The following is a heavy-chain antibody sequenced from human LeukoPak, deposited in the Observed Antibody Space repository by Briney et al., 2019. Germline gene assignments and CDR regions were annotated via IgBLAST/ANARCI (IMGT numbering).Heavy chain of an antibody. CDR2: SHTGGSI. J-gene: IGHJ4*02. CDR3: ARRRGGFGEGEFDY. Sequence: SETLSLTCTVSGVSISGFHWIWIRQPPRKGLEWVGYSHTGGSISSNPSLNSRVAFSMDTSKNQVSLRLNSVTATDTAVYYCARRRGGFGEGEFDYWGQGIPVTVST. V-gene: IGHV4-4*08. D-gene: IGHD3-10*01. CDR1: GVSISGFH.